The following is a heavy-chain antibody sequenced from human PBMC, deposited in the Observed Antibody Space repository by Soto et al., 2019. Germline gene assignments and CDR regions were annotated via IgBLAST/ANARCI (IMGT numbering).Heavy chain of an antibody. D-gene: IGHD2-15*01. Sequence: TLSLTCTVSGGSISSYYWSWIRQPPGKGLEWLALIYWGDDKRYSPSLKSRLTITKDTSKNQVVLTMTNMDPVDTATYYCAHRLPDCSGGSCYSGDAFDIRGQGTMVTVSS. CDR2: IYWGDDK. CDR3: AHRLPDCSGGSCYSGDAFDI. V-gene: IGHV2-5*08. J-gene: IGHJ3*02. CDR1: GGSISSYYW.